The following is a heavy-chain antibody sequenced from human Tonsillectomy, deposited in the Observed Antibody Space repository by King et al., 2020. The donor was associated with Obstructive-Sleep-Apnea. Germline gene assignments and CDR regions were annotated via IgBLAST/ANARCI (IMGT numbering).Heavy chain of an antibody. D-gene: IGHD4-17*01. CDR3: ASLMVTTGDY. CDR1: GGSFSDYY. V-gene: IGHV4-34*01. CDR2: INHSGGT. J-gene: IGHJ4*02. Sequence: QVQLQQWGAGLLKPSETLSLTCAVYGGSFSDYYWSWIRQPPGKGLEWIGEINHSGGTNYNPSLKSRVTLSVDTSKNHFSLRLSSVTAADTAVYYCASLMVTTGDYWGQGTLVTVSS.